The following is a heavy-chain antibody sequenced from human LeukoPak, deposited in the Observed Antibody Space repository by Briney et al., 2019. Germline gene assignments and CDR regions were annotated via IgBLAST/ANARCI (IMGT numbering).Heavy chain of an antibody. D-gene: IGHD6-6*01. CDR2: ITASGNST. J-gene: IGHJ4*02. Sequence: GGSLRLSCAGSGFPFSSYPISWVRQPPGKGLEWVSAITASGNSTYSADSVKGRFTISRDNSKNTLYLQMNSLRAEDTAVYYCAREAARVTLDYWGQGTLVTVSS. CDR1: GFPFSSYP. V-gene: IGHV3-23*01. CDR3: AREAARVTLDY.